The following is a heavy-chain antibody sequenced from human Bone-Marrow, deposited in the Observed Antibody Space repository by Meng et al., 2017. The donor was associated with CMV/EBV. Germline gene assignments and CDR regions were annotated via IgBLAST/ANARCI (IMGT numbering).Heavy chain of an antibody. CDR2: ISYDGSNK. CDR1: GFTFSSYS. V-gene: IGHV3-30*03. CDR3: ARDRSDY. J-gene: IGHJ4*02. Sequence: GESLKISCAASGFTFSSYSMNWVRQAPGKGLEWVAVISYDGSNKYYADSVKGRFTISRDNSKNTLYLQMNSLRAEDTAVYYCARDRSDYWGQGTLVTVSS.